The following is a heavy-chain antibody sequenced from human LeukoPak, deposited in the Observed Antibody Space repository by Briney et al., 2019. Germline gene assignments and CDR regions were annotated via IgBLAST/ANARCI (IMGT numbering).Heavy chain of an antibody. D-gene: IGHD6-19*01. CDR1: GYTFTSYD. CDR3: ARGLAIAVAGVIYYYMDV. Sequence: GASVKVSCKASGYTFTSYDINWVRQATGQGLERMGWMNPNSGNTAYAQKYQGRVTMTRNTSITTAYMELSSLRSEDTAVYYCARGLAIAVAGVIYYYMDVWGKGTTVTVS. J-gene: IGHJ6*03. CDR2: MNPNSGNT. V-gene: IGHV1-8*01.